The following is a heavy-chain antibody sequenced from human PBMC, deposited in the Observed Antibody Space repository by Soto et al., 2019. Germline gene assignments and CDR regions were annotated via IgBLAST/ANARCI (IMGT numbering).Heavy chain of an antibody. J-gene: IGHJ6*02. CDR2: ISGSGGST. V-gene: IGHV3-23*01. Sequence: EVQLLESGGGLVQPGGSLRLSCAASGFTFSSYTMSWVRQAPGKGLEWVSAISGSGGSTYYADSVKGRFTISRDNSKNTLYLQMNSLRAEDTAVYYCAKGFNGYYYYGMDVWGQGTTVTVSS. CDR3: AKGFNGYYYYGMDV. CDR1: GFTFSSYT.